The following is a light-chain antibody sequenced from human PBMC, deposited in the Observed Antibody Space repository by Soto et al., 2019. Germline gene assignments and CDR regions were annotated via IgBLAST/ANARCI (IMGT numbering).Light chain of an antibody. CDR2: DAS. J-gene: IGKJ5*01. V-gene: IGKV3-11*01. Sequence: EIVLTQSPATLSLSPGERATLSCRASQNVKSYLAWYQQKPGQAPRLLIYDASNRATGIPARFSGSGSGTDFTLPISSLEPEDFAVYYCQQRSNWAITFGQGTRLEIK. CDR1: QNVKSY. CDR3: QQRSNWAIT.